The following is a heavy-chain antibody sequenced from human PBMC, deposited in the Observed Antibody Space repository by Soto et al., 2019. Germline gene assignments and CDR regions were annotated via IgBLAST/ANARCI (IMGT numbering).Heavy chain of an antibody. Sequence: QVQLVESGGGVVQPGSSLTISCAASGFTFGSHGMHWVRQAPGKGLEWVALIWYDGSKDNYADSVKGRFTISRDNFRNTLYRQRASRRTEDTAVYFCTRGGFWRGSKNHYYGIDVWGQGTTVSVSS. J-gene: IGHJ6*02. CDR3: TRGGFWRGSKNHYYGIDV. CDR2: IWYDGSKD. V-gene: IGHV3-33*01. D-gene: IGHD3-3*01. CDR1: GFTFGSHG.